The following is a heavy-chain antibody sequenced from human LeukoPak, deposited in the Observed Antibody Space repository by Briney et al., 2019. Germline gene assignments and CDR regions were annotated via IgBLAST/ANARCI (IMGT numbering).Heavy chain of an antibody. Sequence: GGSLRLSCAVSGFSFDNYDMHWVRQISGEGLEWVAAIGTGGDTYYRDSVKGRFTISRGNTKNSLYLQMNSLRVGDTAVYYCVRDYGPGGFGPWGQGALVTVSS. CDR3: VRDYGPGGFGP. J-gene: IGHJ5*02. CDR2: IGTGGDT. V-gene: IGHV3-13*01. D-gene: IGHD3-10*01. CDR1: GFSFDNYD.